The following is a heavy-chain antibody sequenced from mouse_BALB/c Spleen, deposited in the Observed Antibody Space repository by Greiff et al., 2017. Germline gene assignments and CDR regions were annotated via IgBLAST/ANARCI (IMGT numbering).Heavy chain of an antibody. Sequence: VQVVESGPGLVAPSQSLSITCTVSGFSLTSYGVHWVRQPPGKGLEWLGVIWAGGSTNYNSALMSRLSISKDNSKSQVFLKMNSLQTDDTAMYYCAREGDYYGSSYDYYAMDYWGQGTSVTVSS. V-gene: IGHV2-9*02. J-gene: IGHJ4*01. CDR2: IWAGGST. D-gene: IGHD1-1*01. CDR1: GFSLTSYG. CDR3: AREGDYYGSSYDYYAMDY.